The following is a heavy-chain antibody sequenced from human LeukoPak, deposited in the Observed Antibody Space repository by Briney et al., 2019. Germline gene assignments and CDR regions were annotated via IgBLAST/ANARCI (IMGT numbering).Heavy chain of an antibody. D-gene: IGHD3-22*01. V-gene: IGHV1-2*02. CDR2: INPNSGGT. CDR1: GYTFTDYY. CDR3: ARLTDRNLRPWYFDL. J-gene: IGHJ2*01. Sequence: GASVPVSFLASGYTFTDYYMHWVRQAPGQGLEWMGWINPNSGGTNYAQKFQGRVTMTRDTSISTAYMELSRLRSDDTAVYYCARLTDRNLRPWYFDLWGRGTLVTVSS.